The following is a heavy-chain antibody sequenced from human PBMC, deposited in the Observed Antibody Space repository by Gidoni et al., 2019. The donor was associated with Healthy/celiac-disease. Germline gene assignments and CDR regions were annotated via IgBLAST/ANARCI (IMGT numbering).Heavy chain of an antibody. CDR1: GFTFRSYA. V-gene: IGHV3-23*01. CDR3: AKGRRGKEWLFLLDY. Sequence: DVPLLASVGGLLQPVGSLSLSCAASGFTFRSYAMSWVRQAPGKGLEWVSAIRGSGGSIYYADAGKCRFTISRDNSKNTLYLQMNSLRAEDKAVDYCAKGRRGKEWLFLLDYWGQGTLVTVSS. CDR2: IRGSGGSI. J-gene: IGHJ4*02. D-gene: IGHD3-3*01.